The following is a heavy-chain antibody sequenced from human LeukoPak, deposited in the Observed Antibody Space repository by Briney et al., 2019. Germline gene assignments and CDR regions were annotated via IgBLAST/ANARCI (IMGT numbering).Heavy chain of an antibody. J-gene: IGHJ4*02. CDR2: TYYGSKWYN. CDR3: ARGKLGTGFDY. Sequence: SQALSLTCAISGDSVSSNSAAWNWIRHSPSRGLEWLGRTYYGSKWYNDYAVSVKGRVTINPDTSKNQFSLQLNSVTPDDTAVYYCARGKLGTGFDYWGQGTLVTVSS. D-gene: IGHD7-27*01. V-gene: IGHV6-1*01. CDR1: GDSVSSNSAA.